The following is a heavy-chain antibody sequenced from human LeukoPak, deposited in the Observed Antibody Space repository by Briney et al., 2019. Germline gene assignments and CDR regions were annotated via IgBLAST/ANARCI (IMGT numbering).Heavy chain of an antibody. CDR3: ATDLGPMTTRDYYYMDV. D-gene: IGHD4-11*01. V-gene: IGHV1-24*01. Sequence: ASVKVSCKVSGYTLTELSMHWVRQAPGKGLEWMGGFDPEDGETIYAQKFQGRVTMTEDTSTDTAYMELSSLRSEDTAVYYCATDLGPMTTRDYYYMDVWGKGTTVTVSS. J-gene: IGHJ6*03. CDR1: GYTLTELS. CDR2: FDPEDGET.